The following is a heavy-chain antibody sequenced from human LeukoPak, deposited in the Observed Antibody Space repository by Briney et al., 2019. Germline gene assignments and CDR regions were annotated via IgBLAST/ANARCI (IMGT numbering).Heavy chain of an antibody. CDR2: IYYSGST. Sequence: SETLSLTCTVSGGSISSGDYYWSWIRQPPGKGLEWIGYIYYSGSTYYNPSLKSRVTISVDTSKNQFSLKLSSVTAADTAVYYCARDGESYGDLELAFDIWGQETMVTVSS. CDR3: ARDGESYGDLELAFDI. D-gene: IGHD4-17*01. V-gene: IGHV4-30-4*01. J-gene: IGHJ3*02. CDR1: GGSISSGDYY.